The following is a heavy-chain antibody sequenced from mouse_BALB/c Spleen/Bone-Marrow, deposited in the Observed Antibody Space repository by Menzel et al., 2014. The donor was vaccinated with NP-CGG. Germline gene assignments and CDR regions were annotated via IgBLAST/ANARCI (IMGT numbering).Heavy chain of an antibody. Sequence: VQLQQSGAELVKPGASVKLSCTASGFNIKDTYMHWVKQRPEQGLEWIGRTDPANGNTKYDPKFQGKATITADTSSNTAYLQLSSLTSEDTAVYYCATTDSSGVFAYWGQGTLVTVSA. V-gene: IGHV14-3*02. CDR2: TDPANGNT. D-gene: IGHD3-2*01. J-gene: IGHJ3*01. CDR3: ATTDSSGVFAY. CDR1: GFNIKDTY.